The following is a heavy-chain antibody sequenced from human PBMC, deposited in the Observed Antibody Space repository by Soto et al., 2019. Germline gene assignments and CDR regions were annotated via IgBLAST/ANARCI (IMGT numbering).Heavy chain of an antibody. D-gene: IGHD6-6*01. CDR1: GFTFSSYA. Sequence: EVQLLESGGGLVQPGGSLRLSCAASGFTFSSYAMSWVRQAPGKGLEWVSAISGSGGSTYYADSVKGRFTISRDNSKNTLYLQMNSRRAEDTAVYYCAKGGRSSSSHSAHWGQGTLVTVSS. J-gene: IGHJ4*02. CDR3: AKGGRSSSSHSAH. V-gene: IGHV3-23*01. CDR2: ISGSGGST.